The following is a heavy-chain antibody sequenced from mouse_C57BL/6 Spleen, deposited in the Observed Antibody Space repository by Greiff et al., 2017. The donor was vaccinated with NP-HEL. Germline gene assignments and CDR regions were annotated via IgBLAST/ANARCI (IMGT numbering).Heavy chain of an antibody. CDR1: GFSLTSYG. CDR2: IWRGGST. CDR3: TIVPDY. J-gene: IGHJ2*01. Sequence: QVQLQQSGPGLVQPSQSLSITCTVSGFSLTSYGVYWVRQSPGKGLEWLGVIWRGGSTDYNAAFMSRLSTNKDNSKSQVFFKMNSLQADDTAIYYCTIVPDYWGQGTTLTVSS. V-gene: IGHV2-5*01.